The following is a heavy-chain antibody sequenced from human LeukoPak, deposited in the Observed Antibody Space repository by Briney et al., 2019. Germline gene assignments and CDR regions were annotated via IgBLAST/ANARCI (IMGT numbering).Heavy chain of an antibody. Sequence: GGSLRLSCAASGFTFSSSAMSWVRQAPGKGLEWVSAISNNGGYTYYADSVQGRFTISRDNSKSTLCLQMNSLRAEDTAVYYCAKQLGYCSDGSCYFPYWGQGTLVTVFS. D-gene: IGHD2-15*01. J-gene: IGHJ4*02. CDR2: ISNNGGYT. V-gene: IGHV3-23*01. CDR3: AKQLGYCSDGSCYFPY. CDR1: GFTFSSSA.